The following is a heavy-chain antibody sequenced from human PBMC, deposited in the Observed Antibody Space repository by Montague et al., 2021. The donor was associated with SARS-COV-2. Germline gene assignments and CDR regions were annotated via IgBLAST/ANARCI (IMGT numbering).Heavy chain of an antibody. CDR3: ARNEGSKYSSGWYYYYYGMDV. Sequence: FWSLSWAASGFTVSSNYMSWVRQAPGKGLEWVSVIYSGGSTYYADSVKGRFTTSRDNSKNTLYLQMNNLRAEDTAVYYCARNEGSKYSSGWYYYYYGMDVWGQGTTVTVSS. CDR1: GFTVSSNY. CDR2: IYSGGST. V-gene: IGHV3-66*01. J-gene: IGHJ6*02. D-gene: IGHD6-19*01.